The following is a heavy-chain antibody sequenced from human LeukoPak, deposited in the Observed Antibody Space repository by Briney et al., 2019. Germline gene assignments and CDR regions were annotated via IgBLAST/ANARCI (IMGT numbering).Heavy chain of an antibody. CDR3: ARIGPYCGGDCSHDY. CDR2: ISPYNGNT. J-gene: IGHJ4*02. D-gene: IGHD2-21*02. CDR1: GYTFTSYG. V-gene: IGHV1-18*01. Sequence: ASVKVSCKASGYTFTSYGISWVRQAPGQGLEWMGWISPYNGNTNYAQKFQGRVTMTTDTSTSTAYMELRSLRSDDTAVYYCARIGPYCGGDCSHDYWGQGTLVTVSS.